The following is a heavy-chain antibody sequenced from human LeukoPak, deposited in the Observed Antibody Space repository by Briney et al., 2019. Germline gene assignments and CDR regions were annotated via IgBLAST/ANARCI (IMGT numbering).Heavy chain of an antibody. CDR1: GYHFNTYW. J-gene: IGHJ5*02. D-gene: IGHD2-21*02. CDR2: VYPVESDT. CDR3: ARRQSSDCYGSFGYRGS. Sequence: GEALQISCQGSGYHFNTYWIGWVRPVPGKGLGWMGVVYPVESDTRYSPSFQGQVTFSADKSIATAYLQWSCLEASHTARHYFARRQSSDCYGSFGYRGSWGQGTLVTVSS. V-gene: IGHV5-51*01.